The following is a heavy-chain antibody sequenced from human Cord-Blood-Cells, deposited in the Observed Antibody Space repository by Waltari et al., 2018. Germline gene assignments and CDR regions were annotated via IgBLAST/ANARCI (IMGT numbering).Heavy chain of an antibody. CDR1: GYTFTSYP. V-gene: IGHV1-3*01. D-gene: IGHD1-26*01. CDR3: ARAKSGSYFYFQH. Sequence: QVQLVQSGAEVKKPGASVKVSCKASGYTFTSYPMHSVRQAPGQRIEWMGWINAGNGNTKYSQKFQGRVTITRDTSASTAYMELSSLRSEDTAVDYCARAKSGSYFYFQHWGQGTLVTVSS. J-gene: IGHJ1*01. CDR2: INAGNGNT.